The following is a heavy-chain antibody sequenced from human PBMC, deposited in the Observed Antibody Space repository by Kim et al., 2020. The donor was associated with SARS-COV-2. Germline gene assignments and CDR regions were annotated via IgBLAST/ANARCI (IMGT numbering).Heavy chain of an antibody. CDR3: ARDFTISSSLKYGMDV. V-gene: IGHV4-59*01. Sequence: LKGRVTSSVDPSKNQFSLKLSSVTAADTAVYYCARDFTISSSLKYGMDVWGQGTTVTVSS. D-gene: IGHD6-13*01. J-gene: IGHJ6*02.